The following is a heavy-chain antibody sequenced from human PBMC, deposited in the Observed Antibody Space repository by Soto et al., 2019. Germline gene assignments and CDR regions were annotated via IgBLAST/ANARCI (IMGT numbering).Heavy chain of an antibody. D-gene: IGHD2-15*01. Sequence: SETLSLTCTFSGGSISSGGTGSYWGWMRQPPGKGLEWIGNFFYGGNTYYNPSLKSRVTISIDTSKNQFSLKMNSVTAADTAVYYCARRSGGRCYNYWGQGTLVTVSS. J-gene: IGHJ4*02. V-gene: IGHV4-39*01. CDR3: ARRSGGRCYNY. CDR2: FFYGGNT. CDR1: GGSISSGGTGSY.